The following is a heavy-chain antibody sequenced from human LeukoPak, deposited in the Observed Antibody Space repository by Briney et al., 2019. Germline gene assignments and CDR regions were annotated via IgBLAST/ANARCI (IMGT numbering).Heavy chain of an antibody. V-gene: IGHV4-39*01. Sequence: PSETLSLTCSVSGGSLSSSYHWGWIRQPPGKGLEWIGSINYSGTTYYNPSLESRVTISRDTSKNQFSLEVSSVTAADTAVYHGARRKPYWGYFDAWGQGILVTVSS. J-gene: IGHJ5*02. CDR1: GGSLSSSYH. CDR3: ARRKPYWGYFDA. CDR2: INYSGTT. D-gene: IGHD3-16*01.